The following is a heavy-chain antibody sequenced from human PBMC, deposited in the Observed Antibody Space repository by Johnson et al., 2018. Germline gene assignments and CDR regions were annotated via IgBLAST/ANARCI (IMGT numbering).Heavy chain of an antibody. CDR1: GFTFSRYS. J-gene: IGHJ3*02. CDR2: ISSGSTTI. CDR3: ARVLPGGSWGIDI. V-gene: IGHV3-48*01. Sequence: VQLVESGGGLVQXGGSLRLXCAASGFTFSRYSMNWVRQAPGKGLEWVSYISSGSTTIYYGDSVKGRFTISSDNAKNSLFLQRKILSAEETAVYYGARVLPGGSWGIDIWGQGTTVTVSS. D-gene: IGHD2-15*01.